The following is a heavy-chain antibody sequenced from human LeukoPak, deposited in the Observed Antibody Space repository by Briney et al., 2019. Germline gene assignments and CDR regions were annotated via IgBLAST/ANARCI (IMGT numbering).Heavy chain of an antibody. Sequence: PSETLSLTCTVSGGSISSYYWTWVRQPAGKGLEWIGRIYISGSANYNPSLQSRVTMSLDTSKNQFSLKLYSVTAADTAVYYCARLHYDFWSGNYYHNRIDPWGQGTLVTVSS. J-gene: IGHJ5*02. CDR2: IYISGSA. CDR3: ARLHYDFWSGNYYHNRIDP. CDR1: GGSISSYY. V-gene: IGHV4-4*07. D-gene: IGHD3-3*01.